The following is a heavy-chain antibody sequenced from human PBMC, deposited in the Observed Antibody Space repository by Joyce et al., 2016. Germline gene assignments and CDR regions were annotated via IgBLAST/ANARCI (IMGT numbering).Heavy chain of an antibody. V-gene: IGHV1-8*01. Sequence: QVQLVQSGAEVKKPGASVRVSCEASGFNFINYDINWVRQAPGQGLEWMGWMNPNSHNTGYAQKFQGRVAMTRNPSRDTAYMELSNLGSEDTAVYYCARRKGRSGLGYWGQGTLVTVSS. CDR2: MNPNSHNT. CDR3: ARRKGRSGLGY. CDR1: GFNFINYD. D-gene: IGHD6-19*01. J-gene: IGHJ4*02.